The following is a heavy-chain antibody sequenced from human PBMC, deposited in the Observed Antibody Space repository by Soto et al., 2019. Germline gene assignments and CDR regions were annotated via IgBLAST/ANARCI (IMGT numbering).Heavy chain of an antibody. D-gene: IGHD6-13*01. CDR2: IYYSGRT. CDR1: GGSISSYY. V-gene: IGHV4-59*01. Sequence: QVQLQESGPGLVKPSETLSLTCTVSGGSISSYYWSWIRQPPGKGLEWIGYIYYSGRTNYNPSLKSRVTISVDTSKNQFSLKLSSVTAADTAVYYCARDKIAAAGTFRWFDPWGQGTLVTVSS. CDR3: ARDKIAAAGTFRWFDP. J-gene: IGHJ5*02.